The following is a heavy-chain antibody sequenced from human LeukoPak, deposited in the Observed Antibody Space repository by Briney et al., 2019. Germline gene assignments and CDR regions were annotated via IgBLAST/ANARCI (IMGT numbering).Heavy chain of an antibody. D-gene: IGHD2-15*01. J-gene: IGHJ6*03. V-gene: IGHV3-23*01. CDR3: AKEGFYCSGGSCYSFYYYYMDV. CDR2: ISPTGSHI. Sequence: QPGGSLRLSCVASGFTFSSYAMSWVRQAPGKGLEWVSSISPTGSHINYADSVKGRFTISRDNSKNTLYLQMNSLRAEDTAVYYCAKEGFYCSGGSCYSFYYYYMDVWGKGTTVTVSS. CDR1: GFTFSSYA.